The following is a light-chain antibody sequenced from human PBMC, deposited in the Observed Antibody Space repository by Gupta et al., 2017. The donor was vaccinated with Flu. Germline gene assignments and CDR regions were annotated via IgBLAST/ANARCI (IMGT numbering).Light chain of an antibody. CDR1: SSNIGSNY. CDR3: AAWDDSLNGPV. Sequence: SALTPPPSASGPPGQMVTISCSGSSSNIGSNYVYWYQQLPGTAPKLLIYSNNQRPSGVPDRFSGSKSGTSASLAISGLQSEDEADYYCAAWDDSLNGPVFGGGTKLTVL. V-gene: IGLV1-47*02. CDR2: SNN. J-gene: IGLJ3*02.